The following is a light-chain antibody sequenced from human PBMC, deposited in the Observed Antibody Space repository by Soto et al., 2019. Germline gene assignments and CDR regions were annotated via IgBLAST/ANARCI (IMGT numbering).Light chain of an antibody. Sequence: QSPSTLSFSPGERATLSSKASQSVSSYLAWYQQKPGQAPRLLIYDASNRATGIPARFSGSGSGTDFTLTISSLEPEDFAVYYCQQRSNWPPITFGQGTRLEIK. CDR2: DAS. V-gene: IGKV3-11*01. J-gene: IGKJ5*01. CDR1: QSVSSY. CDR3: QQRSNWPPIT.